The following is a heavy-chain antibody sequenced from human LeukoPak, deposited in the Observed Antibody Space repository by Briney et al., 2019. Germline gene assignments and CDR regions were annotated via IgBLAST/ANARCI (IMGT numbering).Heavy chain of an antibody. CDR1: GGSFSGYY. V-gene: IGHV4-34*01. J-gene: IGHJ6*04. CDR3: ARRRSGGKGMDV. Sequence: SETLSLICAVYGGSFSGYYWSWIRQPPGKGLEWIGEINHSGSTNYNPSLKSRVTISVDTSKNQFSLKLSSVTAADTAVFYCARRRSGGKGMDVWGKGTTVTVSS. CDR2: INHSGST. D-gene: IGHD2-15*01.